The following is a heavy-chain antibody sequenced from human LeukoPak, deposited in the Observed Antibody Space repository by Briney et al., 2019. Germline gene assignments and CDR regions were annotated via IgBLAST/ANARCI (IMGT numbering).Heavy chain of an antibody. CDR1: GFTFSSYA. CDR2: ISYDGSNK. CDR3: AREGVAVAGELDY. Sequence: PGRSLRLSCAASGFTFSSYAMHWVRQAPGKGLEWVAVISYDGSNKYYADSVKGRFTISRDNSKNTLYLQMNSLRAEDTAVYYCAREGVAVAGELDYWGQGTLVTVSS. V-gene: IGHV3-30*04. D-gene: IGHD6-19*01. J-gene: IGHJ4*02.